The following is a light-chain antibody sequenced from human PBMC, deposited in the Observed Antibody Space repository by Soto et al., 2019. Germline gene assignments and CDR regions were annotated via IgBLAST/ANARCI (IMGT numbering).Light chain of an antibody. CDR1: QSLVYSDGNAY. V-gene: IGKV2-30*01. J-gene: IGKJ1*01. Sequence: DVVVTQSPLSLPVTLGQPASISCRSNQSLVYSDGNAYLNWFHQRPGQSPRRLIYKVSNRDSRVPDRFSGSGSGADFTLKISRVEVEDVGVYYCMQGTFWPRTFGQGTKVEIK. CDR3: MQGTFWPRT. CDR2: KVS.